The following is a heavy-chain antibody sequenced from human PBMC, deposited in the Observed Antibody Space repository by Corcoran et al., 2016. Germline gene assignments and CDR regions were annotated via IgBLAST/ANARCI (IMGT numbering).Heavy chain of an antibody. CDR1: GYSFTSYY. V-gene: IGHV1-46*01. J-gene: IGHJ6*02. CDR3: AGGAGGYYSYNDYTMDV. Sequence: QVQLVQSGAEVKKPGASVKVSCKASGYSFTSYYMHWVRQAPGQGLEWMGIINPSGGSTSYAQKFQGRVTMTRDTSTSTVYMDLSSLRLEDTAGYYGAGGAGGYYSYNDYTMDVWGQGTTGTVSS. CDR2: INPSGGST. D-gene: IGHD3-3*01.